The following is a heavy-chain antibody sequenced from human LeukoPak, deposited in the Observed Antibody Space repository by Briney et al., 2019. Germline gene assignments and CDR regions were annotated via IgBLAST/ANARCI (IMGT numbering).Heavy chain of an antibody. CDR3: ARGPEQWLEVYYYGMDV. CDR1: GYTFTSYY. CDR2: INPSVGST. J-gene: IGHJ6*04. V-gene: IGHV1-46*01. Sequence: ASVNVSCKASGYTFTSYYMHWVRQAPGEGLEWMGVINPSVGSTSYAQQFQGRVTMTRDTSTSIVYMELSSLRSEDTAVYYCARGPEQWLEVYYYGMDVWGKGTTVTVSS. D-gene: IGHD6-19*01.